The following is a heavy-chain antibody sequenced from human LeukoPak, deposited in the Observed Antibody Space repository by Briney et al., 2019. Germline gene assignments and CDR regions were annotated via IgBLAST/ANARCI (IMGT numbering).Heavy chain of an antibody. CDR3: ARCTDLFDF. D-gene: IGHD2-8*02. J-gene: IGHJ4*02. CDR2: ISGYNGNT. Sequence: ASVKVSCKASGYTFTSYDISWVRQAPGQGLEWMGWISGYNGNTDYAQKLQGRVTMTTNTSKSTAYMELRSESLKDTDVDNCARCTDLFDFWGRGTLVTVSS. CDR1: GYTFTSYD. V-gene: IGHV1-18*01.